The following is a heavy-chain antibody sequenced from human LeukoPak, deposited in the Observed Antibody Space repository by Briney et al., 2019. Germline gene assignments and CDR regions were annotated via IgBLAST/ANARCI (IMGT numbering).Heavy chain of an antibody. Sequence: SETLSLTCAVYGGSFSGYYWSWIRQPPGKGLEWIGEINHSGSTNYNPSLKSRVTISVDTSKNQFSLKLSSVTAADTAVYHCARTTIVVVPAVDFDYWGQGTLVTVSS. CDR3: ARTTIVVVPAVDFDY. CDR2: INHSGST. D-gene: IGHD2-2*01. J-gene: IGHJ4*02. V-gene: IGHV4-34*01. CDR1: GGSFSGYY.